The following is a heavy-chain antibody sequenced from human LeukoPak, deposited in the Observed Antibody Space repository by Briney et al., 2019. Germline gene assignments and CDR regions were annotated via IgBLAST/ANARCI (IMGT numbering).Heavy chain of an antibody. CDR1: GGSISSYY. V-gene: IGHV4-4*07. CDR2: IYTSGST. CDR3: ARDLAYGSYYYYYMDV. J-gene: IGHJ6*03. D-gene: IGHD1-26*01. Sequence: PSETLSLTCTVSGGSISSYYWSWIRQPAGKGLEWIGRIYTSGSTNYNPSLKSRVTMSVDTSKNQFSLKLSSVTAADTAVYYCARDLAYGSYYYYYMDVWGQGTLVTVSS.